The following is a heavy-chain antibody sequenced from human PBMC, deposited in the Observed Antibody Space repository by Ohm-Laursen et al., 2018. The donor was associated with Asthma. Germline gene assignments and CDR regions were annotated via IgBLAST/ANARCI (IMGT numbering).Heavy chain of an antibody. CDR3: ARAKVVVITTTTIFHL. CDR2: INSDGSST. V-gene: IGHV3-74*03. J-gene: IGHJ1*01. Sequence: GSLRLSCAASGFTFSNYWMHWVRQAPGKRLVWVSQINSDGSSTKYADSVKGRFTISRDNSKNTLYLQMNSLRAEDTAVYYCARAKVVVITTTTIFHLWGQGTLVTVSS. D-gene: IGHD3-22*01. CDR1: GFTFSNYW.